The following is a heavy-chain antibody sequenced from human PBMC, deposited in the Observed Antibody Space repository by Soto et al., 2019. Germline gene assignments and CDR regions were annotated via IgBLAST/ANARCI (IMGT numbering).Heavy chain of an antibody. CDR3: TTGLAGGYYGSGSYYKTSPFDY. D-gene: IGHD3-10*01. V-gene: IGHV3-15*07. J-gene: IGHJ4*02. CDR1: GFTFSNAW. Sequence: EVQLVESGGGLVKPGGSLRLSCAASGFTFSNAWMNWVRQAPGKGLEWVGRIKSKTDGGTTDYAAPVKGRFTISRDDSKNTLYLQMNSLKTEVTAVYYCTTGLAGGYYGSGSYYKTSPFDYWGQGTLVTVSS. CDR2: IKSKTDGGTT.